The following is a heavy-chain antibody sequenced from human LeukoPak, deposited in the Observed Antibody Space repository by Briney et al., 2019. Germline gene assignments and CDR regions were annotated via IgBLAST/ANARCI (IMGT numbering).Heavy chain of an antibody. CDR1: GVSISSSNSY. D-gene: IGHD3/OR15-3a*01. V-gene: IGHV4-39*01. J-gene: IGHJ4*02. CDR3: ARQTGSGLFILP. CDR2: IYYSGNT. Sequence: SETLSLTCTVSGVSISSSNSYWGWIRQPPGKGLEWIGSIYYSGNTYYNASLKSQVSISIDTFKNQFSLKLTSVTAADTAVYYCARQTGSGLFILPGGQGTLVTVSS.